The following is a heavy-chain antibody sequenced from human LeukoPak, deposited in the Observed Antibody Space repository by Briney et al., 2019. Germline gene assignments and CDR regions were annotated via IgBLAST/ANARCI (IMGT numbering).Heavy chain of an antibody. V-gene: IGHV1-2*02. CDR1: GYTFTGYY. J-gene: IGHJ4*02. CDR2: INPNSGGT. CDR3: ARDVLRFFPTSGGY. Sequence: GASVKVSCKASGYTFTGYYMHWVRQAPGQGLEWMGWINPNSGGTNYAQKFQGRVTMTRDTSISTAYMELSRLRSDDTAVYYCARDVLRFFPTSGGYWGQGTLVTVSS. D-gene: IGHD3-3*01.